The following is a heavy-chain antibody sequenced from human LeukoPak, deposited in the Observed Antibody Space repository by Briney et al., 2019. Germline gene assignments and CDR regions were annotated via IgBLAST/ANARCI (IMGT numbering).Heavy chain of an antibody. Sequence: GASVKVSCKASGYTFTSYYIHWVRQAPGQGLDWMGVINPSDGSTSYAQKFQGRVTMTRNTSISTAYMELSSLRSEDTAVYYCARGLAARPRGNYFDYWGQGTLVTVSS. J-gene: IGHJ4*02. CDR1: GYTFTSYY. V-gene: IGHV1-46*01. D-gene: IGHD6-6*01. CDR3: ARGLAARPRGNYFDY. CDR2: INPSDGST.